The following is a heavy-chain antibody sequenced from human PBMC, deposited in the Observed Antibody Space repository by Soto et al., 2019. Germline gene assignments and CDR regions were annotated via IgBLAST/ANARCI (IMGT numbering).Heavy chain of an antibody. D-gene: IGHD5-12*01. V-gene: IGHV2-26*01. Sequence: QVTLKESGPVLVKPTETLTLTCTVSGFSLSTAGMGVGWIRQPPGKALEWLAHIFSDDEKSYSTYLKRRLTISKDTSKSQVILTMTNMGPVDTATYYCVRINDYGGNAYFFDYWGLGALVTVSS. CDR3: VRINDYGGNAYFFDY. J-gene: IGHJ4*02. CDR1: GFSLSTAGMG. CDR2: IFSDDEK.